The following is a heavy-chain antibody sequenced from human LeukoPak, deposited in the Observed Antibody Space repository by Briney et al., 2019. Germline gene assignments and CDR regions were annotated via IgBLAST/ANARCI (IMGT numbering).Heavy chain of an antibody. Sequence: GGSLRLSCAASGFTFSDYYMSWIRQAPGKGLEWVAVISYDGSNKYYADSVKGRFTISRDNSKNTLYLQMNSLRAEDTAVYYCAREYYYDRAFDIWGQGTMVTVSS. D-gene: IGHD3-22*01. CDR1: GFTFSDYY. CDR3: AREYYYDRAFDI. CDR2: ISYDGSNK. J-gene: IGHJ3*02. V-gene: IGHV3-30-3*01.